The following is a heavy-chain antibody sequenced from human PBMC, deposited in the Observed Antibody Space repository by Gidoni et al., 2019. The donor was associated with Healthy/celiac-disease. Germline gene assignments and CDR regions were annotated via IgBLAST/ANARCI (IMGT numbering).Heavy chain of an antibody. J-gene: IGHJ4*02. V-gene: IGHV1-3*01. CDR3: ARDLDFWSGSPIGY. CDR2: INAGNGNT. CDR1: GYTLTSYA. D-gene: IGHD3-3*01. Sequence: QVQLVQSGAEVKKPGASVQVSCKASGYTLTSYAMHWVRQAPGQRLDWMGWINAGNGNTKYSQKFQGRVTITRDTSASTAYMELSSLRSEDTAVYYCARDLDFWSGSPIGYWGQGTLVTVSS.